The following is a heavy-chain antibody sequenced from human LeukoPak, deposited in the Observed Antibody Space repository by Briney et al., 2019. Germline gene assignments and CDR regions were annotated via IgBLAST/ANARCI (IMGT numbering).Heavy chain of an antibody. Sequence: LGGSLRLSCAASGFTFSSYGMHWVRQAPGKGLEWVAVISYDGSNKYYADSVKGRFTISRDNSKNTLYLQMNSLRAEDTAVYYCASLGYCSSTSCPRDYYYYYMDVWGKGTTVTVSS. CDR2: ISYDGSNK. D-gene: IGHD2-2*01. CDR3: ASLGYCSSTSCPRDYYYYYMDV. CDR1: GFTFSSYG. J-gene: IGHJ6*03. V-gene: IGHV3-30*03.